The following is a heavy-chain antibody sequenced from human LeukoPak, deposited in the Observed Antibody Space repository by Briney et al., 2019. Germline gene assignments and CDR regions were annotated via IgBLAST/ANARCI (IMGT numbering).Heavy chain of an antibody. CDR2: IYPGDSNT. D-gene: IGHD2-2*01. V-gene: IGHV5-51*01. CDR3: ARRQGCSSTSCPPDY. J-gene: IGHJ4*02. Sequence: TGESLKISCKGSGYNFATYWIGWVRQMPGKGLEWMGSIYPGDSNTRYSPSFQGQVTISADKSTSTAYLQWSSLKASDTAMYYCARRQGCSSTSCPPDYWGQGTLVTVSP. CDR1: GYNFATYW.